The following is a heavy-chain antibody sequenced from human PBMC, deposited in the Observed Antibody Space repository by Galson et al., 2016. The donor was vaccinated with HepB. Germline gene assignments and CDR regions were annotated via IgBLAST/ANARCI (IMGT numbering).Heavy chain of an antibody. V-gene: IGHV3-7*01. CDR1: GFTFSNYW. CDR3: AKVVGTATYGYLQY. Sequence: SLRLSCAASGFTFSNYWMSWVRQAPGKGLEWVANIKQDGSEKYYVDSVKGRFTISRDNAKNSLYLQMNSLRAEDTAVYYCAKVVGTATYGYLQYWGQGTLVSVSS. J-gene: IGHJ1*01. D-gene: IGHD1-26*01. CDR2: IKQDGSEK.